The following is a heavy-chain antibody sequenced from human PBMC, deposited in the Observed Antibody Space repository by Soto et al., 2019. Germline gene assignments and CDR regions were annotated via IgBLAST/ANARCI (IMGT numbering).Heavy chain of an antibody. V-gene: IGHV4-34*01. CDR2: INHSGST. D-gene: IGHD6-13*01. CDR3: ARDGEQQLVFDY. J-gene: IGHJ4*02. Sequence: PSETLSLTCAVYGGSFSGYYWTWIRQPPGTGLEWIGEINHSGSTNYNPSLKSRVTISVDTSKNQFSLKLSSVTAADTAVYYCARDGEQQLVFDYWGQGTLVTVSS. CDR1: GGSFSGYY.